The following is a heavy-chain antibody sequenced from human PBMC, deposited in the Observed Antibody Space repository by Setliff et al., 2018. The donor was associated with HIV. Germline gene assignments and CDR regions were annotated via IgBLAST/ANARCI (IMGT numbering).Heavy chain of an antibody. CDR1: RGTFTTYA. V-gene: IGHV1-69*10. D-gene: IGHD6-13*01. J-gene: IGHJ3*02. CDR2: IIPILNVA. Sequence: SVKVSCKTSRGTFTTYAFSWVRQAPGQGLEWMGGIIPILNVAKYPQKFHGRVTITADESTSTVYMELSSLRSEDTAMYYCARVLKGYSSSYEAFDIWGQGTKVTVSS. CDR3: ARVLKGYSSSYEAFDI.